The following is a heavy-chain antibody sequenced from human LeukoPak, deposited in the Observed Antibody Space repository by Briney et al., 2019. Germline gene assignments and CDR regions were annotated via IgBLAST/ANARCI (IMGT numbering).Heavy chain of an antibody. CDR3: ARDNTVESSGWYRDYYGMDV. V-gene: IGHV4-4*07. D-gene: IGHD6-19*01. CDR1: GGSISSYY. J-gene: IGHJ6*02. CDR2: IYTSGST. Sequence: SETLSLTCTVSGGSISSYYWSWIRQPAGKGLEWIGRIYTSGSTNYNPSLKSRVTMSVDTSKNQSSLKLSSVTAADTAVYYCARDNTVESSGWYRDYYGMDVWGQGTTVTVSS.